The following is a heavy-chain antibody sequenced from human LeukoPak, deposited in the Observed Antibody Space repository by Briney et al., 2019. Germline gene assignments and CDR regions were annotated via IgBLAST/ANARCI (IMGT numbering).Heavy chain of an antibody. Sequence: PGGSLRLSCAASGFTFDDYAMPWVRHAPGKGLEWVSGISWNSGSIGYADSVKGRFTISRDNAKNSLYLQMNSLRAEDTALYYCAKASSPYYDILTGYLVVWGQGTLVTVSS. J-gene: IGHJ4*02. D-gene: IGHD3-9*01. CDR1: GFTFDDYA. V-gene: IGHV3-9*01. CDR2: ISWNSGSI. CDR3: AKASSPYYDILTGYLVV.